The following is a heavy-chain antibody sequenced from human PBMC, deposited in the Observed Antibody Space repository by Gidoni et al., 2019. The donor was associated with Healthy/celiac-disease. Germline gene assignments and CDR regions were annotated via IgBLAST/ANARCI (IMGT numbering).Heavy chain of an antibody. CDR3: AREDRYCSGGSCYHKGFDP. CDR1: GFTFSSYA. J-gene: IGHJ5*02. Sequence: EVQLLESGGGLVQPGGSLRLSCAASGFTFSSYAMSWVRQAPGKGLEWVSAISGSGGSTYYADSVKGRFTISRDNSKNTLYLQMNSLRAEDTAVYYCAREDRYCSGGSCYHKGFDPWGQGTLVTVSS. D-gene: IGHD2-15*01. CDR2: ISGSGGST. V-gene: IGHV3-23*01.